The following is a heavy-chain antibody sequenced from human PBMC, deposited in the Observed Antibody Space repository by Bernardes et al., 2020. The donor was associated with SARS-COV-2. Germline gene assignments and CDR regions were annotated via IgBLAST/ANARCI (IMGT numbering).Heavy chain of an antibody. CDR3: ARDEGGTYFHPYHGMDV. CDR2: ISTYNGNT. Sequence: ASVKVSCKASGYTFNTYGISWVRQAPGQGLEWMGWISTYNGNTNYAQHLQGRVTMTTDTSTATAYMELGSLRSDDTARYYCARDEGGTYFHPYHGMDVWGQGTTVTVS. D-gene: IGHD1-26*01. CDR1: GYTFNTYG. V-gene: IGHV1-18*04. J-gene: IGHJ6*02.